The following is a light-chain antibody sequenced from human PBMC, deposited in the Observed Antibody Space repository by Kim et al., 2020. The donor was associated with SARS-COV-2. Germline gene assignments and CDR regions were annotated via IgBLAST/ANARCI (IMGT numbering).Light chain of an antibody. CDR3: QQYDNAPLT. CDR2: ATS. V-gene: IGKV3-20*01. Sequence: PGEGATLSCRASESISTNFLAWYQQLPGQAPRLLIFATSTRATGVPDRFSGSGSDTDFTLTISILEPEDFAVYYCQQYDNAPLTFGGGTKV. CDR1: ESISTNF. J-gene: IGKJ4*01.